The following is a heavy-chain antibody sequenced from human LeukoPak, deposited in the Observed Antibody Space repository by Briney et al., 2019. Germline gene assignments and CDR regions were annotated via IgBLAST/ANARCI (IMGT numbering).Heavy chain of an antibody. Sequence: GESLQISCKGSGYSFTSYWIGWVRQMPGKGLEWMGIIYPGDSDTRYSPSFQGQVTISADKSISTAYLQWSSLKASDTAMYYCARLPGGSSWYSWFDPWGQGTLVTVSS. J-gene: IGHJ5*02. CDR3: ARLPGGSSWYSWFDP. V-gene: IGHV5-51*01. CDR1: GYSFTSYW. CDR2: IYPGDSDT. D-gene: IGHD6-13*01.